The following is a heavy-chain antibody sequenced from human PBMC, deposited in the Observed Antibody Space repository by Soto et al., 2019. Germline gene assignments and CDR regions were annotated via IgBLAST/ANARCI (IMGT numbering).Heavy chain of an antibody. CDR1: GYTFTSNS. D-gene: IGHD3-16*02. Sequence: QVQLVQSGAELKKPGASVKVSCAASGYTFTSNSITWVRQAPGQGLEWMGRISAYNGETSYAEKFQGRLTRTTDTSTSTAYMELRSLRSDDTAVYYCARVWGSYRAPSGGAGFDPWGQGTLVTVSS. CDR3: ARVWGSYRAPSGGAGFDP. CDR2: ISAYNGET. V-gene: IGHV1-18*04. J-gene: IGHJ5*02.